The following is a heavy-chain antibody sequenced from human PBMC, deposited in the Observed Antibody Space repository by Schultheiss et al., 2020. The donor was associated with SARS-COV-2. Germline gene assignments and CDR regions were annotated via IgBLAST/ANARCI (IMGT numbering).Heavy chain of an antibody. J-gene: IGHJ4*02. CDR3: AKDSYDFWSGYYPSFDY. V-gene: IGHV3-23*01. D-gene: IGHD3-3*01. CDR1: GFTFSNAW. CDR2: ISGSGGST. Sequence: GGSLRLSCAASGFTFSNAWMSWVRQAPGKGLEWVSAISGSGGSTYYADSVKGRFTISRDNSKNTMYLQMNSLRAEDTAVYYCAKDSYDFWSGYYPSFDYWGQGTLVTVSS.